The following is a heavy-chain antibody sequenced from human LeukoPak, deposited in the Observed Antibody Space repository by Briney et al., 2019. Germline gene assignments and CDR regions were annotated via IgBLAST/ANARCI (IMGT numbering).Heavy chain of an antibody. J-gene: IGHJ4*02. Sequence: SETLSLTCTVSGGSISSNSYYWGWIRQPPGKGLEWIGSIYYSGSTYYNPSLKSRVTISVDTSKNQFSLKLSSVTAADTAVYYCARLSWFGELLSFYFDYWGQGTLVTVSS. CDR1: GGSISSNSYY. CDR2: IYYSGST. V-gene: IGHV4-39*01. CDR3: ARLSWFGELLSFYFDY. D-gene: IGHD3-10*01.